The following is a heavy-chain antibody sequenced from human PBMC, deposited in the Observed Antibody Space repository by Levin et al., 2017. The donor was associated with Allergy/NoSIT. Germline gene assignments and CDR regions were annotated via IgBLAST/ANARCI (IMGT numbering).Heavy chain of an antibody. J-gene: IGHJ5*02. V-gene: IGHV4-61*02. D-gene: IGHD6-13*01. Sequence: PSETLSLTCTVSGGSISSGSYYWSWIRQPAGKGLEWIGRIYTSGSTNYNPSLKSRVTISVDTSKNQFSLKLSSVTAADTAVYYCARDGGYSSSWYVGNWFDPWGQGTLVTVSS. CDR3: ARDGGYSSSWYVGNWFDP. CDR1: GGSISSGSYY. CDR2: IYTSGST.